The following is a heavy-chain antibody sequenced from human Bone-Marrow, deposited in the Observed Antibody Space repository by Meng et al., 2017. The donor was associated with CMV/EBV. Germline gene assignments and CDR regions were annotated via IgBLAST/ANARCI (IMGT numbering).Heavy chain of an antibody. V-gene: IGHV4-39*07. CDR2: IYFSVNT. D-gene: IGHD2-2*01. Sequence: SETLSLTCTVSGGSISSSSYYWGWIRQPPGKGLEFIGTIYFSVNTYYNPSLKSRVTISVDTSKNQFSLKLSSVTAADTAVYYCARGIIPAAADFHYWGQGTLVTVSS. J-gene: IGHJ4*02. CDR3: ARGIIPAAADFHY. CDR1: GGSISSSSYY.